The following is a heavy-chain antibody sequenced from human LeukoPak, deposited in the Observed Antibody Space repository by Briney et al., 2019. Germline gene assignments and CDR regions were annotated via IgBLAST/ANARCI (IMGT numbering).Heavy chain of an antibody. J-gene: IGHJ4*02. CDR3: AKRGVVIRVILVGFHKEAYYFDS. CDR2: IYYSGST. Sequence: SETLSLTCTVSGGSISSSSYYWGWIRQPPGKGLEWIGSIYYSGSTYYNPSLKSRVTISVDTSKNQFSLQMSSVTAADTAVYFCAKRGVVIRVILVGFHKEAYYFDSWGQGALVTVSS. CDR1: GGSISSSSYY. D-gene: IGHD3-22*01. V-gene: IGHV4-39*07.